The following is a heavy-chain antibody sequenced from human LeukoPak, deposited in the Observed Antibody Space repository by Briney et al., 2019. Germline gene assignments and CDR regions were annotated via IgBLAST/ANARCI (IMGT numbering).Heavy chain of an antibody. D-gene: IGHD3-22*01. CDR2: IREDGSEK. J-gene: IGHJ5*02. Sequence: GGSLRLSCAASGFTFSGYWMSWVRQAPGKGLEWVANIREDGSEKYYVDSVKGRFTISRDNAKNSLYLQMNSLRAEDTAVYYCARAYSSPNWFDPWGQGTLVTVSS. V-gene: IGHV3-7*04. CDR3: ARAYSSPNWFDP. CDR1: GFTFSGYW.